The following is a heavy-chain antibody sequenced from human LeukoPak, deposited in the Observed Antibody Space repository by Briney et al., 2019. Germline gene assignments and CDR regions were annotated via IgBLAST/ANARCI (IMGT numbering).Heavy chain of an antibody. D-gene: IGHD3-22*01. CDR1: GYSFTSYW. Sequence: GESLKISCKGSGYSFTSYWIGWVRQMPGKGLEWMGIIYPGDSDTRYSPSFQGQVTISADKSISTAYLQWSSLKASDTAMYYCARTSLSNYYDSSGYYAPPYDYWGQGTLVTVSS. CDR3: ARTSLSNYYDSSGYYAPPYDY. V-gene: IGHV5-51*01. CDR2: IYPGDSDT. J-gene: IGHJ4*02.